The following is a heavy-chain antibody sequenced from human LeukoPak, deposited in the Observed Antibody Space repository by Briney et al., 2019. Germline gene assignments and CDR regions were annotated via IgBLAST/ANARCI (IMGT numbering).Heavy chain of an antibody. D-gene: IGHD2-8*02. CDR3: ARVSGGVRGDFDY. Sequence: TLSRTCTVSGGSISSGGYYWSWIRQPPGKGLEWIGYIYHSGSTYYNPSLKSRVTISVDRSKNQFSLKLSSVTAADTAVYYCARVSGGVRGDFDYWGQGTLVTVSS. CDR2: IYHSGST. CDR1: GGSISSGGYY. V-gene: IGHV4-30-2*01. J-gene: IGHJ4*02.